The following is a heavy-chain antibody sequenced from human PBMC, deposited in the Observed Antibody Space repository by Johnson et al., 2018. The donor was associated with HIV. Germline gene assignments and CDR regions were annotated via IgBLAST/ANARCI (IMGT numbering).Heavy chain of an antibody. CDR3: ARAPYSSSWYRDAFDI. CDR1: GFTVSTNY. V-gene: IGHV3-66*02. Sequence: VLLVESGGGLVQPGGSLRLSCASGFTVSTNYMSWVRQAPGKGLEWVSVIFSVGDVYYADSVKGRFTISRDNSKNMVYLQMNSLRPEDTAVYYCARAPYSSSWYRDAFDIWGQGTMVTVSS. J-gene: IGHJ3*02. D-gene: IGHD6-13*01. CDR2: IFSVGDV.